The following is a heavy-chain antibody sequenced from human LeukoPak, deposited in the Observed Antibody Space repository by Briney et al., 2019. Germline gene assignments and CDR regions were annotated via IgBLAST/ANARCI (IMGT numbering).Heavy chain of an antibody. CDR2: INPNSGGT. D-gene: IGHD6-25*01. Sequence: ASVKVSCKASGGTFSSYAISWVRQAPGQGLEWMGWINPNSGGTNYAQKFQGRVTMTRDTSISIAYMELSRLRSDDTAVYYCARDRDSSAGDWGQGTLVAVSS. V-gene: IGHV1-2*02. J-gene: IGHJ4*02. CDR1: GGTFSSYA. CDR3: ARDRDSSAGD.